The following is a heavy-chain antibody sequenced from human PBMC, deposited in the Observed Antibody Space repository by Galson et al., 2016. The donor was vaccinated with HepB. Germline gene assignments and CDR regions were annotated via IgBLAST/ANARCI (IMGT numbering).Heavy chain of an antibody. V-gene: IGHV3-23*01. CDR1: GFTFGDFA. Sequence: SLRLSCAVSGFTFGDFAMSWVRQAPGKGLEWVSAITGSGGNTYYADSVKGRLTISRDNARNSLYLQINSLRAEDTAVYYCARDRGWDNGLDVWGQGTTVTVSS. CDR3: ARDRGWDNGLDV. D-gene: IGHD1-26*01. CDR2: ITGSGGNT. J-gene: IGHJ6*02.